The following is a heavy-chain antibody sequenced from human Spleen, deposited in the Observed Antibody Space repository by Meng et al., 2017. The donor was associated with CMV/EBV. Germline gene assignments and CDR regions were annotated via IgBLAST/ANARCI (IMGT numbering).Heavy chain of an antibody. Sequence: SETLSLTCTVSGVSISSSYWSWIRQPPGKGLEWIGYIHYTGSTNYNPSLKSRLTISVDTSMNQFSLKLSSVTAADTAVYYCARGGGWRISSSWGYYGVDVWGQGTTVTVSS. CDR1: GVSISSSY. CDR2: IHYTGST. V-gene: IGHV4-59*01. CDR3: ARGGGWRISSSWGYYGVDV. J-gene: IGHJ6*02. D-gene: IGHD6-13*01.